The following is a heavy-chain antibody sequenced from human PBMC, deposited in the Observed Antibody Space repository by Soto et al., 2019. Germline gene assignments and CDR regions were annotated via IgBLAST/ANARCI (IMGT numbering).Heavy chain of an antibody. CDR3: ARMERAAGTDWWFDP. CDR2: IYYSGSP. J-gene: IGHJ5*02. V-gene: IGHV4-39*01. Sequence: QLQLQESGPGLVKPSETLSLTCTVSGGSISSSSFHWGWIRQPPGKGLEWIGSIYYSGSPYYSPSHNSRVTISVDTSKNQFSLKLSSVTAADTAVYYCARMERAAGTDWWFDPWGQGTLVTVSS. CDR1: GGSISSSSFH. D-gene: IGHD6-13*01.